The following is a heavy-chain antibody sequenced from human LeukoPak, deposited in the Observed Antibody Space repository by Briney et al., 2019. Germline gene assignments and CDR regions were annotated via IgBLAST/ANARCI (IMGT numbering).Heavy chain of an antibody. CDR2: ISGSGGST. V-gene: IGHV3-23*01. CDR1: GFTFNSYV. J-gene: IGHJ4*02. Sequence: PGGSLRLSCAASGFTFNSYVMSWVRQAPGKGLEWVSAISGSGGSTYFADSVKGRSTISRDNSKNTMYLQMKSLRAEDTAVYYCAKGARYYDSSGYDYWGQGTLVTVSS. D-gene: IGHD3-22*01. CDR3: AKGARYYDSSGYDY.